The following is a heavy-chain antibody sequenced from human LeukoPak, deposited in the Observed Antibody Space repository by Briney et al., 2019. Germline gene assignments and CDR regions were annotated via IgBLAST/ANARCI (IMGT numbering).Heavy chain of an antibody. Sequence: SETLSLTCTVSGYSISTAYSWGWIRQSPGKGLEWIGGLYHSGSTYYNPSLMSRVAISLDTSKNHFSLTLSSVTAADTAVYYCARGVGYDDTLGSYYGFFDHWSQGTLVTVSS. D-gene: IGHD3-22*01. CDR2: LYHSGST. CDR3: ARGVGYDDTLGSYYGFFDH. CDR1: GYSISTAYS. J-gene: IGHJ4*02. V-gene: IGHV4-38-2*02.